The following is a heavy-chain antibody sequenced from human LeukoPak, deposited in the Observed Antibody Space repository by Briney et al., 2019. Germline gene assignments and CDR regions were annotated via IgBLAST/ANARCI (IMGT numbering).Heavy chain of an antibody. CDR1: GGSFSGYY. CDR2: INHSGST. CDR3: ARGSAYYYGSGSYFFDY. V-gene: IGHV4-34*01. J-gene: IGHJ4*02. Sequence: SETLSLTCAVYGGSFSGYYWSWIRQPPGKGLEWIGEINHSGSTNYNPSLKSRVTISVDTSKNQFSLKLSSVTAADTAVYYCARGSAYYYGSGSYFFDYWGQGTLVTVSS. D-gene: IGHD3-10*01.